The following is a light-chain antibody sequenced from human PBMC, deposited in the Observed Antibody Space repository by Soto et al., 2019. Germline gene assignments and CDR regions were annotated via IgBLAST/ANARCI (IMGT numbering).Light chain of an antibody. J-gene: IGKJ1*01. CDR3: HRYCSSSW. CDR2: DAS. V-gene: IGKV3D-20*01. CDR1: QSVSNNY. Sequence: EIVLTQSPATLSLSPGERATLSCGASQSVSNNYLAWYQQKPGLAPRLLIYDASSRVTGIPDRFSGSGSGTDFTLTISRLEPEYFAGYYSHRYCSSSWFGQGTNVEIK.